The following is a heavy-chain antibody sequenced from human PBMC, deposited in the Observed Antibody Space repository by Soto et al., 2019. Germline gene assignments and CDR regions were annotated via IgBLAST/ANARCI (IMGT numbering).Heavy chain of an antibody. V-gene: IGHV1-69*13. CDR1: GGTFSSYA. CDR2: IIPIFGTA. J-gene: IGHJ6*02. CDR3: ARGYCSGCICYHNYYYYYGMDV. Sequence: ASVKVSCKASGGTFSSYAISWVRQAPGQGLEWMGGIIPIFGTANYAQKFQGRVTITADESTSTAYMELSSLRSEDTAVYYCARGYCSGCICYHNYYYYYGMDVWGQGTTVTVS. D-gene: IGHD2-15*01.